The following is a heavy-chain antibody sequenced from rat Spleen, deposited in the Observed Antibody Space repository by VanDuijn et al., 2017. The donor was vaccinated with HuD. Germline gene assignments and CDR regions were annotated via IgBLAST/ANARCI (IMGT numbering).Heavy chain of an antibody. D-gene: IGHD4-3*01. V-gene: IGHV5-29*01. CDR2: ISYDGSST. Sequence: EVQLVESGGGLVQPGRSLKLSCAASGFTFSNYGMAWVRQAPTKGLEWVATISYDGSSTYYRDSVKGRFTISRDPAQNTLYLQMNSLRSEDTATYYCTRALYNSGYADYWGQGVMVTVSS. CDR3: TRALYNSGYADY. J-gene: IGHJ2*01. CDR1: GFTFSNYG.